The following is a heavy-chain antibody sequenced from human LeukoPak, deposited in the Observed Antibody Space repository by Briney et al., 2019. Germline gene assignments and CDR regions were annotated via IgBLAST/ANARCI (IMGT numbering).Heavy chain of an antibody. D-gene: IGHD1-14*01. V-gene: IGHV4-59*08. Sequence: PSETLSLTCTVSGGSIFSYYWSWIRQPPGKGLEWMGYIYYSGSTNYNPSLKSRVTISVDTSKNQFSLKLSSVTAADTAVYYCARLSRYRTNWFDPWGQGTLVTVSS. CDR2: IYYSGST. CDR1: GGSIFSYY. J-gene: IGHJ5*02. CDR3: ARLSRYRTNWFDP.